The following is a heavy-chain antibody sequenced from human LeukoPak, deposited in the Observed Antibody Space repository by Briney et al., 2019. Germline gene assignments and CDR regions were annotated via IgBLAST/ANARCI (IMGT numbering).Heavy chain of an antibody. CDR3: ASGTVVPWYFDL. CDR2: IYYSGST. CDR1: GGSISSGGYY. J-gene: IGHJ2*01. V-gene: IGHV4-31*03. D-gene: IGHD4-23*01. Sequence: PSLTLSLTCTVSGGSISSGGYYWSWIRQHPGKGLEWIGYIYYSGSTYYNPSLKSRVTISVDTSKNQFSLKLSSVTAADTAVYYCASGTVVPWYFDLWGRGTLVTVSS.